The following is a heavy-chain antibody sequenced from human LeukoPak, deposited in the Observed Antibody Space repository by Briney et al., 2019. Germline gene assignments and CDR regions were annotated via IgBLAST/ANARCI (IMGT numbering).Heavy chain of an antibody. CDR1: GGSISSSSYY. J-gene: IGHJ4*02. Sequence: PSETLSLTCTVSGGSISSSSYYWGWIRQPPGKGLEWIGSIYYSGSTYYNPSLKSRVTISVDTSKNHFSLKLSSVTAADTAVYYCAREHIVVVTGFDYWGQGTLVTVSS. CDR3: AREHIVVVTGFDY. D-gene: IGHD2-21*02. CDR2: IYYSGST. V-gene: IGHV4-39*07.